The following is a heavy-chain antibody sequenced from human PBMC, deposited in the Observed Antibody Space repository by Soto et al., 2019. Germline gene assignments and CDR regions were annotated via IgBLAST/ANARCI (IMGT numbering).Heavy chain of an antibody. J-gene: IGHJ4*02. D-gene: IGHD6-19*01. CDR3: ASNYPDIAVADRGSDY. CDR1: GGSFSGYY. Sequence: SETLSLTCAVYGGSFSGYYWSWIRQPPGKGLEWIGEINHSGSTNYNPSLKSRVTISVDTSKNQFSLKLSSVTAADTAVYYCASNYPDIAVADRGSDYWGQGTLVTVSS. V-gene: IGHV4-34*01. CDR2: INHSGST.